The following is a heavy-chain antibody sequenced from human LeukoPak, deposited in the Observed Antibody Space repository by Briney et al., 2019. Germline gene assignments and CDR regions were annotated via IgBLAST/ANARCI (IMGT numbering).Heavy chain of an antibody. CDR3: ARLGDILTGYYLDY. CDR1: GGSISSYY. J-gene: IGHJ4*02. D-gene: IGHD3-9*01. CDR2: IYYSGST. V-gene: IGHV4-59*08. Sequence: SETLSLTCTVSGGSISSYYWSWIRQPPGKGLEWIGYIYYSGSTNYNPSLKSRVTISVDTSKNQFSLKLSSVTAADTAVYYCARLGDILTGYYLDYWGQGTLVTVSS.